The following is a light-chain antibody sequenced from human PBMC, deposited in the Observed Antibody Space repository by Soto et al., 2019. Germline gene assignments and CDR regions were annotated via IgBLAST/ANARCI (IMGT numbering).Light chain of an antibody. J-gene: IGKJ5*01. CDR2: DAS. Sequence: EIQMNTAPSTLAAFVKARVTITCRASQSISSWLAWYQQKPGKAPKLLIYDASSLESGVPSRFSGSGSGTEFTLTITSLQPDDSATYYCQQCNLYPITFCQGTRLEIK. V-gene: IGKV1-5*01. CDR3: QQCNLYPIT. CDR1: QSISSW.